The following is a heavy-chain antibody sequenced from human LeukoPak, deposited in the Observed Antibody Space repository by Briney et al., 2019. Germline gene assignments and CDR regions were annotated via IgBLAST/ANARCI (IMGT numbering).Heavy chain of an antibody. V-gene: IGHV3-23*01. CDR1: GFTFSSYA. CDR2: ISGSGGST. J-gene: IGHJ4*02. D-gene: IGHD6-6*01. Sequence: GGSLRLSCAASGFTFSSYAMGWVRQAPGKGLEWVSAISGSGGSTYYADSVKGRFTISRDNTNSVSLQMNNLKAEDTAVYYCGRSVAAPADYWGQGTLVIVSS. CDR3: GRSVAAPADY.